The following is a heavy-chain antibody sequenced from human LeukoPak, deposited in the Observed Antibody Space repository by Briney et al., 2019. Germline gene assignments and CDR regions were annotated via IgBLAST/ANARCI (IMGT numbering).Heavy chain of an antibody. D-gene: IGHD4-17*01. J-gene: IGHJ4*02. CDR2: IYYSGST. CDR3: AVNLRGYGDEIRI. CDR1: GGSISSYY. V-gene: IGHV4-59*01. Sequence: PSETLSLTCTVSGGSISSYYWSWIRQPPGKGLEWIGYIYYSGSTNYNTSLKSRVPISVDTSKNQFSLKLSAVTAADTAGYYCAVNLRGYGDEIRIWGQGTLVTVSS.